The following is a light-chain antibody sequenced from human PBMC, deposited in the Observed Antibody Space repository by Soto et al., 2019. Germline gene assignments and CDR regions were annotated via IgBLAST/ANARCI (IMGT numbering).Light chain of an antibody. J-gene: IGKJ2*01. CDR3: QQYGTSPPFT. Sequence: EIVLTQSPGTLSLSPGERATLSCRASQSVNNRYLAWYQQKPGQTPRLLIYGASNRAAGIPDRFSGSGSGTDFSLIISRLEPEDFAVYYCQQYGTSPPFTVGQGTKVDIK. CDR2: GAS. CDR1: QSVNNRY. V-gene: IGKV3-20*01.